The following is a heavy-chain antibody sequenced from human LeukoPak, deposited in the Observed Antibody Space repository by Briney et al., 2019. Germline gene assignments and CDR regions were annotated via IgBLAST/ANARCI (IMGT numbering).Heavy chain of an antibody. CDR2: IYYSGST. V-gene: IGHV4-30-4*07. D-gene: IGHD6-13*01. CDR3: ARVFYREGYSSSWSVFDY. J-gene: IGHJ4*02. CDR1: GGSISSGGYS. Sequence: SETLSLTCAVSGGSISSGGYSWSWIRQPPGKGLEWIGYIYYSGSTYYNPSLKSRVTISVDASKNQFSLKLSSVTAADTAVYYCARVFYREGYSSSWSVFDYWGQGTLVTVSS.